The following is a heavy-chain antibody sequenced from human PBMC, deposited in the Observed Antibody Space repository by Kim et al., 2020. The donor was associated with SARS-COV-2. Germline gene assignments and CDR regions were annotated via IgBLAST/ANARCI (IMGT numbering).Heavy chain of an antibody. V-gene: IGHV3-30*18. Sequence: GGSLRLSCAASGFTFSSYGMHWVRQAPGKGLEWVAVISYDGSNKYYADSVKGRFTISRDNSKNTLYLQMNSLRAEDTAVYYCAKDPLLSSGWSFFDYWGQGTLVTVSS. D-gene: IGHD6-19*01. CDR3: AKDPLLSSGWSFFDY. CDR1: GFTFSSYG. CDR2: ISYDGSNK. J-gene: IGHJ4*02.